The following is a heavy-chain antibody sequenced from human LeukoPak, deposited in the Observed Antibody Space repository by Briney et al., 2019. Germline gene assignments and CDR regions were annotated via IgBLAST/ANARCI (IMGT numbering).Heavy chain of an antibody. CDR3: ASYPPTIGNAFDI. D-gene: IGHD1-26*01. V-gene: IGHV4-30-4*01. J-gene: IGHJ3*02. Sequence: SETLSLTCTVSGGSISSGDYYWSWIRQPPEKGLEWIGYIYYSGSTYYNPSLKSRVTISVDTSKNQFSLKLSSVTAADTAVYYCASYPPTIGNAFDIWGQGTMVTVSS. CDR2: IYYSGST. CDR1: GGSISSGDYY.